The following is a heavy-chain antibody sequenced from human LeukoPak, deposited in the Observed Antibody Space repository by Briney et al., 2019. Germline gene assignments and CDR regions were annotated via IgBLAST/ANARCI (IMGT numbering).Heavy chain of an antibody. CDR3: ARVGYSSSWYLGSGYYGMDV. Sequence: ASVKVSCKASGYTFTSYGISWVRQAPGQELEWMGWISAYNGNTNYAQKLQGRVTMTTDTSTSTAYMELRSLRSDDTAVYYCARVGYSSSWYLGSGYYGMDVWGQGTTVTVSS. CDR1: GYTFTSYG. V-gene: IGHV1-18*01. J-gene: IGHJ6*02. CDR2: ISAYNGNT. D-gene: IGHD6-13*01.